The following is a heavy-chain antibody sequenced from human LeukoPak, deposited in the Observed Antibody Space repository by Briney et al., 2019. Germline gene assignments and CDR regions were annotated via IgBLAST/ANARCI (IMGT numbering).Heavy chain of an antibody. Sequence: GGSLGLSCAASGFTFSSYVMHWVRQAPGKGLEWVAVMSYDGSNKYYADSVKGRFTISRDNSKNTLYLQMNSLRAEDTAVYYCARWRTVTGGGHYFDYWGQGTLVTVSS. CDR2: MSYDGSNK. CDR1: GFTFSSYV. J-gene: IGHJ4*02. CDR3: ARWRTVTGGGHYFDY. D-gene: IGHD4-17*01. V-gene: IGHV3-33*05.